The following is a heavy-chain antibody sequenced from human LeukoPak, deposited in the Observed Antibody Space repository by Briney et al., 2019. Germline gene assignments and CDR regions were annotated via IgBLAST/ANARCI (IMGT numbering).Heavy chain of an antibody. CDR3: ARVLGSGSYGMDV. V-gene: IGHV3-13*01. CDR1: GFTFSSSD. Sequence: PGGSLRLSCAASGFTFSSSDMHWVRQATGKGLECVSAIGTAGDTYYPGSVKGRFTISRENAKNSLYLQMNSLRAGDTAVYYCARVLGSGSYGMDVWGQGTTVTVSS. CDR2: IGTAGDT. J-gene: IGHJ6*02. D-gene: IGHD3-10*01.